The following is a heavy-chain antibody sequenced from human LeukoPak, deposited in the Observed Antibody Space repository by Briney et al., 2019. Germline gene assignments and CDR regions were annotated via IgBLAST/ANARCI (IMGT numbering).Heavy chain of an antibody. J-gene: IGHJ4*02. CDR1: GFTVSSNY. CDR3: ATGDCSSTSCLAPY. V-gene: IGHV3-53*01. CDR2: IYSGGST. D-gene: IGHD2-2*01. Sequence: GGSLRLSCAASGFTVSSNYMSWVRQAPGKGLEWVSVIYSGGSTYYADSVKGRFTISRDNSKNMLYLQMNSLRAEDTAVYYCATGDCSSTSCLAPYWGQGTLVTVSS.